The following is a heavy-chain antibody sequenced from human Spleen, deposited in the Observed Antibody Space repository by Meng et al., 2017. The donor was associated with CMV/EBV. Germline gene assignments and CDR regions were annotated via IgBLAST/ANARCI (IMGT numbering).Heavy chain of an antibody. CDR1: GYTFSNYD. D-gene: IGHD2-8*02. V-gene: IGHV1-8*03. Sequence: ASVKVSCKTSGYTFSNYDINWVRQATGQGLEWMGWMNPNSGDTVYAQKFQGRVTIIRDTSINTAYMELSSLRSDETAVYYCARSMDTSIWWGGQYGMDVWGQGTTVTVSS. J-gene: IGHJ6*02. CDR2: MNPNSGDT. CDR3: ARSMDTSIWWGGQYGMDV.